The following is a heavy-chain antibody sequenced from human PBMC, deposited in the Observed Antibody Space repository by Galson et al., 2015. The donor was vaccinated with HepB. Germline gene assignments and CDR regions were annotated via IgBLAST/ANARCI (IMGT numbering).Heavy chain of an antibody. CDR3: ARVAPFSLYSSGSNWFDP. V-gene: IGHV4-39*07. Sequence: LSLTCTVSGGSISSSSYYWSWIRQPPGKGLEWIGSIYYSGSTYYNPSLKSRVTISVDTSKNQFSLKLSSVTAADTAVYYCARVAPFSLYSSGSNWFDPWGQGTLVTVSS. CDR2: IYYSGST. J-gene: IGHJ5*02. D-gene: IGHD6-19*01. CDR1: GGSISSSSYY.